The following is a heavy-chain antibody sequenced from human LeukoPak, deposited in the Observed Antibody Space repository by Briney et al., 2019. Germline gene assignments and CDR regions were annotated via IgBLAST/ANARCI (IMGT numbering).Heavy chain of an antibody. CDR1: GGSISSYY. CDR3: ARAPLNGPIDY. CDR2: IYYSGST. V-gene: IGHV4-59*12. J-gene: IGHJ4*02. Sequence: SETLSLTCTVSGGSISSYYWSWIRQPPGKGLEWIGSIYYSGSTYYNPSLKSRVTISVDTSKNQFSLKLSSVTAADTAVYYCARAPLNGPIDYWGQGTLVTVSS. D-gene: IGHD2-8*01.